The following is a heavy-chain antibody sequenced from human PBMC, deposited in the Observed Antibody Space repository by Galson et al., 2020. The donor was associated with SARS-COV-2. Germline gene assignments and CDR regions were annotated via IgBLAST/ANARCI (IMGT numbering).Heavy chain of an antibody. CDR1: GFTFSSYA. D-gene: IGHD1-26*01. Sequence: TGGSLRLSCAASGFTFSSYAMYWVRQAPGKGLEWVAVISYDGSNKYYADSVKGRFTISRDHYKNTLYLQMNSLRAEDTAVYYCARVSSGSYWGYFDCWGQGTLGTVSS. J-gene: IGHJ4*02. V-gene: IGHV3-30-3*01. CDR3: ARVSSGSYWGYFDC. CDR2: ISYDGSNK.